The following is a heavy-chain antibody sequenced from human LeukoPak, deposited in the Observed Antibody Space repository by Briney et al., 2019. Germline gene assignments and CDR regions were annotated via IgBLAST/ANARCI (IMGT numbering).Heavy chain of an antibody. Sequence: GGSLRLSCAASGXTFSSYAVHWVRQAPGKGLEWVAVISYDGSNKYYADSVKGRFTISRDNSKNTLYLQMNSLRAEDTAVYYCARDHLRYFDWLPPGYWGQGTLVTVSS. J-gene: IGHJ4*02. CDR1: GXTFSSYA. CDR3: ARDHLRYFDWLPPGY. V-gene: IGHV3-30-3*01. CDR2: ISYDGSNK. D-gene: IGHD3-9*01.